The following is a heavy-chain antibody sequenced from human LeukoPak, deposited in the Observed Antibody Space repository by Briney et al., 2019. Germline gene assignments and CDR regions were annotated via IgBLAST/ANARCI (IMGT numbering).Heavy chain of an antibody. V-gene: IGHV4-39*07. D-gene: IGHD3-16*01. CDR1: GGSISSSSYY. J-gene: IGHJ5*02. CDR2: IYYSGST. CDR3: ARGIRQWGMAPRFDP. Sequence: SETLSLTCTVSGGSISSSSYYWGWIRQPPGKGLEWIGSIYYSGSTYYNPSLNSRVTISVDTSKNQFSLNLSSVTAADTAVYYCARGIRQWGMAPRFDPWGQGTLVTVSS.